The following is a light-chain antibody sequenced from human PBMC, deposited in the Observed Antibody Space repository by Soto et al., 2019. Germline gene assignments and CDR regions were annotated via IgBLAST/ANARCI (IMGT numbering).Light chain of an antibody. CDR3: QRYDSLRT. Sequence: EIGLTQSPGTLSLSPGERATLSCRASQSVRSNFLAWYQQKPGQAPRLLIYGASNRATGIPDRFSGSGSGTDFTLTITRLEAEDFAMYYCQRYDSLRTFGQGTNVDIK. V-gene: IGKV3-20*01. J-gene: IGKJ1*01. CDR1: QSVRSNF. CDR2: GAS.